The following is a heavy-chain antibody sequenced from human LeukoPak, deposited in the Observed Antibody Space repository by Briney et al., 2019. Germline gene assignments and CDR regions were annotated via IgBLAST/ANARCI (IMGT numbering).Heavy chain of an antibody. CDR2: ISSDGSNK. CDR3: ARARIAVAGTPGWYFDL. Sequence: SGGSLRLSCAASGFTFSIYAMHWVRQAPGKGLEWVAFISSDGSNKYYADSVKGRFTISRDNAKNSLYLQMNSLRDEDTAVYYCARARIAVAGTPGWYFDLWGRGTLVTVSS. CDR1: GFTFSIYA. V-gene: IGHV3-30-3*01. D-gene: IGHD6-19*01. J-gene: IGHJ2*01.